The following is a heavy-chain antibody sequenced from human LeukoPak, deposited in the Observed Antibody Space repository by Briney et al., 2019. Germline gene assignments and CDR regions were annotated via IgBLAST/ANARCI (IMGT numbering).Heavy chain of an antibody. Sequence: SVKVSCKASGYTFTYRYLHWVRQAPRQALEWMGWITPFNGNTNYAQKFQDRVTITRDRSMSTAYMELSSLRSEDTAMYYCACKGGSYRDAFDIWGQGTMVTVSS. V-gene: IGHV1-45*03. D-gene: IGHD1-26*01. CDR3: ACKGGSYRDAFDI. CDR2: ITPFNGNT. CDR1: GYTFTYRY. J-gene: IGHJ3*02.